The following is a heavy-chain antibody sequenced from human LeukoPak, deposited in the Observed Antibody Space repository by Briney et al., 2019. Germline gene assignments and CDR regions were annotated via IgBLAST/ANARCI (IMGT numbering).Heavy chain of an antibody. CDR3: ARAGTTNFDY. CDR2: INSDGSTT. D-gene: IGHD1-7*01. Sequence: GGSLRLSCAASGFTFDDYAMHWVRQAPGKGLEWVSRINSDGSTTSYADSVKGRFTISRDNAKNTLYLQMNSLRAEDTAVYYCARAGTTNFDYWGQGTLVTVSS. CDR1: GFTFDDYA. V-gene: IGHV3-74*01. J-gene: IGHJ4*02.